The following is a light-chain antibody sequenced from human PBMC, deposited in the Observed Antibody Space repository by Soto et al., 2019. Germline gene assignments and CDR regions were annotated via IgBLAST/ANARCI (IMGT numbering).Light chain of an antibody. CDR2: DAS. V-gene: IGKV3D-20*02. CDR1: QSVSSSY. Sequence: EIVLTQSPGTLSLSPGERATLSCRASQSVSSSYLAWYQQKPGRAPRLLIYDASNRATGIPARFSGSGSGTDFTLTISSLEPEDSAVYYCQQRYNSWTFGQGTKVDIK. J-gene: IGKJ1*01. CDR3: QQRYNSWT.